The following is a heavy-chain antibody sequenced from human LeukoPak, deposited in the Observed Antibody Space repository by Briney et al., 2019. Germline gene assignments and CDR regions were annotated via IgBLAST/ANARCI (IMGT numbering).Heavy chain of an antibody. V-gene: IGHV3-7*03. Sequence: PGGSLRLSCAASGFTFSSYWMSWVRQAPGKGLEWVANIRQDGSEKYYVDSVKGRFTISRDNAKNSLYLQMNSLKTEDTAVYYCITGAYYYFDYWGQGTLATVSS. CDR1: GFTFSSYW. CDR2: IRQDGSEK. J-gene: IGHJ4*02. D-gene: IGHD3-10*01. CDR3: ITGAYYYFDY.